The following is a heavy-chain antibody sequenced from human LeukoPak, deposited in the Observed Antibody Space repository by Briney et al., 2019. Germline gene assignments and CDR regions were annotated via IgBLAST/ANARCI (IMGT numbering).Heavy chain of an antibody. CDR1: GFTFSSYA. D-gene: IGHD2/OR15-2a*01. CDR3: ARELPLTFFDY. Sequence: QPGRSLRLSCAASGFTFSSYAMHWVRQAPGKGLEWVAVISYDGSNKYYADSVKGRFTISRDNSKNTLYLQMNSLRAEDTAVYYCARELPLTFFDYGGKGTLVTVSS. CDR2: ISYDGSNK. V-gene: IGHV3-30-3*01. J-gene: IGHJ4*02.